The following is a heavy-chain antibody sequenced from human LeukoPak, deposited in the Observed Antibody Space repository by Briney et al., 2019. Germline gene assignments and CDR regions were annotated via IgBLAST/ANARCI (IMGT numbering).Heavy chain of an antibody. V-gene: IGHV4-38-2*02. CDR2: IYHSGST. D-gene: IGHD6-13*01. J-gene: IGHJ6*03. CDR1: GYSISSGYY. Sequence: PSETLSLTCTVSGYSISSGYYWGWIRQPPGKGLEWIGSIYHSGSTYYNPSLKSRVTISVDTSKNQFSLKLSSVTAADTAVYYCAREGYYYYMDVWGKGTTVTISS. CDR3: AREGYYYYMDV.